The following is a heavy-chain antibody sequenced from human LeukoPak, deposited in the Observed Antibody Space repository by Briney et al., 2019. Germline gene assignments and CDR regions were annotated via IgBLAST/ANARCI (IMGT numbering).Heavy chain of an antibody. CDR1: GFTFSSYA. D-gene: IGHD6-13*01. CDR3: ASSPRRGMAHYFDY. Sequence: GGSLRLSCAASGFTFSSYAMHWVRQAPGKGLEWVAVISYDGSNKYYADSVKGRFTISRDNSKNTLYLQMNSLRAEDTAVYYCASSPRRGMAHYFDYWGQGTLVTVSS. J-gene: IGHJ4*02. V-gene: IGHV3-30*04. CDR2: ISYDGSNK.